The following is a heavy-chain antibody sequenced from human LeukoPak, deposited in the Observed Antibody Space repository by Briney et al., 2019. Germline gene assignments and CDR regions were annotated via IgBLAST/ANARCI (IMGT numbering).Heavy chain of an antibody. V-gene: IGHV3-23*01. J-gene: IGHJ4*02. CDR2: INSDGSST. D-gene: IGHD2-21*01. CDR1: GFTFSSYA. Sequence: GGSLRLSCAASGFTFSSYAMSWVRQAPGKGLVWVSRINSDGSSTSYADSVKGRFTISRDSSKNTLYLQMNRLRAEDAAVYYCAKAPVTTCSGAYCYPFDYWGQGTLVTVSS. CDR3: AKAPVTTCSGAYCYPFDY.